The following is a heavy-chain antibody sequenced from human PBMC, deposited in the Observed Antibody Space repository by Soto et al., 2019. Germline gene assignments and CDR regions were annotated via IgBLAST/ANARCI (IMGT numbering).Heavy chain of an antibody. D-gene: IGHD2-2*01. V-gene: IGHV3-23*01. CDR1: GFTFSNYA. Sequence: DVQLLESGGGLVQPGGSLRLSCAASGFTFSNYAMSWVRQAPGKGLEWVSTISGGGDSTYYADSVKGRFTISRDNSKNTLYLQVNSLRAEDTAASYCAKRSLTPAAMKSPFDYWGQGTLVSVSS. J-gene: IGHJ4*02. CDR2: ISGGGDST. CDR3: AKRSLTPAAMKSPFDY.